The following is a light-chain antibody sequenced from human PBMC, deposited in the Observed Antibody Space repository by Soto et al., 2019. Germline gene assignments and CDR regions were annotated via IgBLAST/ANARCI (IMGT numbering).Light chain of an antibody. J-gene: IGLJ2*01. CDR1: SSNFGAGYA. CDR3: QSYDSSLNGRL. Sequence: QAVVTQPPSVSGAPGQRVTISCTGSSSNFGAGYAVHWYQQLPGTAPKLLIYDNNNRPSGVPDRFSGSKSGTSASLAITGLQAEDEADYYCQSYDSSLNGRLFGGGTKLTV. CDR2: DNN. V-gene: IGLV1-40*01.